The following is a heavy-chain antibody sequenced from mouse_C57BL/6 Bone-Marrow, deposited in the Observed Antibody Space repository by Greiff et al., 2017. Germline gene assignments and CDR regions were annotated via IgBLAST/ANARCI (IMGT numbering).Heavy chain of an antibody. Sequence: VKLMESGPELVKPGASVKISCKASGYAFSSSWMNWVKQRPGKGLEWIGRIYPGDGDTNYIGKFKGKATLTADKSSSTAYMQLSSLTSEDSAVYFCARGWFIFDYWGQGTTLTVSS. CDR1: GYAFSSSW. V-gene: IGHV1-82*01. J-gene: IGHJ2*01. CDR3: ARGWFIFDY. D-gene: IGHD1-1*02. CDR2: IYPGDGDT.